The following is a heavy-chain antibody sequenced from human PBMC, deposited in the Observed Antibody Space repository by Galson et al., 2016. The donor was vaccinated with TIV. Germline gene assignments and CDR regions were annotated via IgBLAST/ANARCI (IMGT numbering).Heavy chain of an antibody. V-gene: IGHV1-46*03. CDR3: IRDLGRLRDF. Sequence: SVKVSCKASGNIFTRDYVHWVRQAPGQGLEWVGVIDPTYGGTTFAQKFQALVTMTRDTSTSTVYMEVSGLKSDDTAVYYCIRDLGRLRDFWGQGTLVTVSS. CDR1: GNIFTRDY. CDR2: IDPTYGGT. D-gene: IGHD7-27*01. J-gene: IGHJ4*02.